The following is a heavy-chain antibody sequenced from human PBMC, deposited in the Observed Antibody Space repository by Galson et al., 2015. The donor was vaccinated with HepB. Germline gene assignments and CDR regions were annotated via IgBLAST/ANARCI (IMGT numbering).Heavy chain of an antibody. CDR2: TSSDGRNK. J-gene: IGHJ4*02. D-gene: IGHD3-22*01. CDR3: TKAWGYYESSDY. V-gene: IGHV3-30*04. Sequence: SLRLSCAASRSIFSDFAMHWVRQAPGKGLEWVAVTSSDGRNKYYGDSVKGRFTVSRDNPNSTLYLQMTNLRPEDTAMYYCTKAWGYYESSDYWGQGTLITVS. CDR1: RSIFSDFA.